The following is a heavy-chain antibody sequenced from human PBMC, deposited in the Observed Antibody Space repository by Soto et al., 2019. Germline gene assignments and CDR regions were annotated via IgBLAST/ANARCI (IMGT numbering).Heavy chain of an antibody. CDR3: ARLLGSHPPYYGMDV. D-gene: IGHD2-21*01. J-gene: IGHJ6*02. CDR2: ISAYNGNT. V-gene: IGHV1-18*01. Sequence: QVQLVQSGAEVKKPGASVKVSCKASGYTFTSYGISWVRQAPGQGLEWMGCISAYNGNTNYAQKLQGRVTMTTDTSTSTVYMELRSLRSDDTAVYYCARLLGSHPPYYGMDVWGQGTTVTVSS. CDR1: GYTFTSYG.